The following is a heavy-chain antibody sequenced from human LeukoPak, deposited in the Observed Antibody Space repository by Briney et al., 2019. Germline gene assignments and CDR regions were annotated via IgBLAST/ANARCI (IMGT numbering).Heavy chain of an antibody. CDR2: MNPNSGNT. D-gene: IGHD6-19*01. CDR1: GYTFTSYD. CDR3: ARGSRRIAVAIAYYFDY. Sequence: GASVKVSCKASGYTFTSYDINWVRQATGQGLEWMGWMNPNSGNTGYAQKFQGRVTMTRNTSISTAYMELSSLRSEDTAVYYCARGSRRIAVAIAYYFDYWGQGTLITVSS. J-gene: IGHJ4*02. V-gene: IGHV1-8*01.